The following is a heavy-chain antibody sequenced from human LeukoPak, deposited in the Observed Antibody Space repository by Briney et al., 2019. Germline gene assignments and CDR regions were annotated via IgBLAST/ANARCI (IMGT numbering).Heavy chain of an antibody. V-gene: IGHV5-51*01. CDR3: GGLESISNWFYP. Sequence: GESLKISCKGSGYSFTSYCIGWVRQMPGKGLEWMGTIYSGDSDTRYNPSFQGHVTISADKSTSTAYLQWSSLKASDTAMYYYGGLESISNWFYPWGQETLVTVSS. J-gene: IGHJ5*02. CDR1: GYSFTSYC. CDR2: IYSGDSDT. D-gene: IGHD1-1*01.